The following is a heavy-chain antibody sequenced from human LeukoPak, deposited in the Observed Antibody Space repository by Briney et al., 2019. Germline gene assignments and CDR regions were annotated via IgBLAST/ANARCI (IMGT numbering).Heavy chain of an antibody. D-gene: IGHD4-17*01. CDR2: ISSSGSTI. Sequence: PGGSLRLSCAASGFTFSSYEMNWVRQAPGKGLEWVSYISSSGSTIYYADSVKGRFTISRDNAKNSLYLQMNSLRAEDTAVYYCARDGSVQRDWYFDLWGRGTLVTVSS. CDR1: GFTFSSYE. CDR3: ARDGSVQRDWYFDL. V-gene: IGHV3-48*03. J-gene: IGHJ2*01.